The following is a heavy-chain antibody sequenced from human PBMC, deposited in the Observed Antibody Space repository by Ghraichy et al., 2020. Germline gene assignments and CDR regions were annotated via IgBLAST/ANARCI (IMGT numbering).Heavy chain of an antibody. CDR2: IWYDGSNK. CDR1: GFTFSSYG. CDR3: ARDQYDYVWGGGSLNHYYFDY. D-gene: IGHD3-16*01. V-gene: IGHV3-33*01. J-gene: IGHJ4*02. Sequence: LSLTCAASGFTFSSYGMHWVRQAPGKGLEWVAVIWYDGSNKYYADSVKGRFTISRDNSKNTLYLQMNSLRAEDTAVYYCARDQYDYVWGGGSLNHYYFDYWGQGTLVTVSS.